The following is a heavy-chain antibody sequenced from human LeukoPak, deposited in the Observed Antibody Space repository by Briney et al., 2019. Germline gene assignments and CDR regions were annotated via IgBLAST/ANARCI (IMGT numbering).Heavy chain of an antibody. CDR2: ISGSGGST. D-gene: IGHD6-19*01. V-gene: IGHV3-23*01. CDR3: AKDQGPYSSGWYGDDY. CDR1: GFRFSNYA. J-gene: IGHJ4*02. Sequence: PGGSLRLSCAASGFRFSNYAMSWVRQPPGKGLEWVSAISGSGGSTYYADSVRGRFTISRVNSKNTLYLQMNSLRAEDTAVYYCAKDQGPYSSGWYGDDYWGQGTLVTVSS.